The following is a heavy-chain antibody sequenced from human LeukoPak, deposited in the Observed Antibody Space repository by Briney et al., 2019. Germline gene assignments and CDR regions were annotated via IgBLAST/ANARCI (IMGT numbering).Heavy chain of an antibody. CDR2: IYAGGAT. J-gene: IGHJ4*02. Sequence: GGSLRLSCSASGFTVSSNYMSWVRQAPGKGLEWVSVIYAGGATAYAGSVKGRFIISRDNSKNTLYLQVNSLRAEDTALYYCAREGGDSMIQGVIADWGQGTLVTVSS. V-gene: IGHV3-53*01. CDR1: GFTVSSNY. CDR3: AREGGDSMIQGVIAD. D-gene: IGHD3-10*01.